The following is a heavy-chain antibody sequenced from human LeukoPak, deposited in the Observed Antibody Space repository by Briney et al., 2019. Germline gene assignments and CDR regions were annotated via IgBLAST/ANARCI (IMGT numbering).Heavy chain of an antibody. Sequence: GESLKISCKGSGYSFTTYWIGWVRQMPGKGLEWMGIIYPGDSDTRYSPSFQGQVTISADKSISTAYLQWSSLKASDTAMYYCARSFTMEVNWFDPWGQGTLVTVSS. CDR1: GYSFTTYW. CDR2: IYPGDSDT. V-gene: IGHV5-51*01. J-gene: IGHJ5*02. CDR3: ARSFTMEVNWFDP. D-gene: IGHD3-10*01.